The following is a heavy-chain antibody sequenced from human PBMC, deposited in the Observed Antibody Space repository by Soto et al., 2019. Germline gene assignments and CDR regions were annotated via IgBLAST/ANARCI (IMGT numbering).Heavy chain of an antibody. V-gene: IGHV3-30*03. Sequence: QVQLVESGGGVVQPGRSLRLSCAASGFTFSSYGMHWVRQAPGKGLARVAVISYDGSNKYYADSVKGRLTIARHNSKHTVYLQMNSPSAEDTAVYYCTILIGYCNRTACPPYCWSMDVWGQEPTVTVSS. D-gene: IGHD2-2*01. J-gene: IGHJ6*02. CDR3: TILIGYCNRTACPPYCWSMDV. CDR1: GFTFSSYG. CDR2: ISYDGSNK.